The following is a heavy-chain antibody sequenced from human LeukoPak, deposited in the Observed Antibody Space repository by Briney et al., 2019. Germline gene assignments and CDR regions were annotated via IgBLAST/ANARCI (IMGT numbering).Heavy chain of an antibody. CDR2: INPNSGGT. CDR3: ARANRVGATWRINDY. J-gene: IGHJ4*02. D-gene: IGHD1-26*01. Sequence: ASVKVSCKASGYTFTGYYMHWVRQAPGQGLEWMGWINPNSGGTNYAQKFQGRVTMTRDTSISTAYMELSRLRSDDTAVYYCARANRVGATWRINDYWGQGTLVTVSS. CDR1: GYTFTGYY. V-gene: IGHV1-2*02.